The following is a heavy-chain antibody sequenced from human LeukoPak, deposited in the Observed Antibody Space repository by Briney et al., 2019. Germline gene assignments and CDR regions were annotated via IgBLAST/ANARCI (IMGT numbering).Heavy chain of an antibody. CDR1: GFTVSSNY. V-gene: IGHV3-66*01. Sequence: PGGSLRLSCAASGFTVSSNYMSWVRQAPGKGLEWVSVIYSGGSTYYADSVKGIFTISRDNSKNTLYLQMNSLRAEDTAVYYCARDSVRIAAKGFDPWGQGTLVTVSS. CDR3: ARDSVRIAAKGFDP. J-gene: IGHJ5*02. D-gene: IGHD6-25*01. CDR2: IYSGGST.